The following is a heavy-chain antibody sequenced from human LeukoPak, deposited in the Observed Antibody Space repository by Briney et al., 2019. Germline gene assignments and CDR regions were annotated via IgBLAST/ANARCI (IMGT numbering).Heavy chain of an antibody. CDR1: GFTFSSYG. Sequence: GRSLRLSCAASGFTFSSYGMHWVRQAPGKGLEWVSVIYSGGSTYYADSVKGRFTISRDNSKNTLYLQMNSLRAEDTAVYYCASMYFSQYLQHWGQGTLVTVSS. V-gene: IGHV3-NL1*01. CDR2: IYSGGST. D-gene: IGHD2-8*01. J-gene: IGHJ1*01. CDR3: ASMYFSQYLQH.